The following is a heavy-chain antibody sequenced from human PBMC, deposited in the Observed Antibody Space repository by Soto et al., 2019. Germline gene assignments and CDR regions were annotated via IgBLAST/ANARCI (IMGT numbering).Heavy chain of an antibody. D-gene: IGHD2-2*02. CDR3: AKDLSEVVPAAIGYYYYGMDV. CDR1: GFTFSSYA. J-gene: IGHJ6*02. CDR2: ISGSGGST. Sequence: GGSLRLSCAASGFTFSSYAMSWVRQAPGKGLEWVSAISGSGGSTYYADSVKGRFTISRDNSKNTLYLQMNSLRAEETAVYYCAKDLSEVVPAAIGYYYYGMDVWGQGTTVTVSS. V-gene: IGHV3-23*01.